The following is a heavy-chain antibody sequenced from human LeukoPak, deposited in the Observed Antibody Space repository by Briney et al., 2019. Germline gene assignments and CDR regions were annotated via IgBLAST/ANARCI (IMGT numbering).Heavy chain of an antibody. D-gene: IGHD7-27*01. CDR2: ISGSGGST. J-gene: IGHJ4*02. V-gene: IGHV3-23*01. CDR1: GFTFSSYA. CDR3: ARGRRTGDRGYYFDY. Sequence: GGSLRLSCAASGFTFSSYAMSWVRQAPGKGLEWVSAISGSGGSTYYADSVKGRFTISRDNSKNTLYLQMNNLRAEDTAMYYCARGRRTGDRGYYFDYWGQGTLVTVSS.